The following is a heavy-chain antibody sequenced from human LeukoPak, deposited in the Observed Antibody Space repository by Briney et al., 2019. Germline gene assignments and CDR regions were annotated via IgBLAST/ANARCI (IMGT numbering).Heavy chain of an antibody. CDR3: AKAPRPYCSGGSCFAAFDF. J-gene: IGHJ4*02. D-gene: IGHD2-15*01. CDR1: GFTFSXYA. CDR2: XSGSGDST. Sequence: GGSLRLSCAASGFTFSXYAMSWVRQAPGKGLEWVSAXSGSGDSTYYADSVKGRFTISRDNSKNTLYLQMNSLRAEDTAVYYCAKAPRPYCSGGSCFAAFDFWGQGTLVTVSS. V-gene: IGHV3-23*01.